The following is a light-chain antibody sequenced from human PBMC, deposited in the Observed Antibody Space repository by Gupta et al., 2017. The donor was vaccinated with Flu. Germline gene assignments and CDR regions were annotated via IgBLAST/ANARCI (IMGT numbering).Light chain of an antibody. CDR2: WAS. V-gene: IGKV4-1*01. CDR3: QQYYATASWT. CDR1: RSVLYNSNNKDY. J-gene: IGKJ1*01. Sequence: DSVVTQSPVPLAVSVGERVTIIRRSSRSVLYNSNNKDYLAWYQQKPGEPPKLLIYWASTRESGVPDRFSGSGSGTDFTLTISSLQAEDVAVYYCQQYYATASWTFGQGTKVEIK.